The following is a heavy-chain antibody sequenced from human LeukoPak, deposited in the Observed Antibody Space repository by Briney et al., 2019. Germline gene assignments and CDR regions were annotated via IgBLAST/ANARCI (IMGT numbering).Heavy chain of an antibody. Sequence: SETLSLTCTVSGGSISSSSYYWGWIRQPPGKGLEWIRSIYYSGSTYYNPSLKSRVTISVDTSKNQFSLKLSSVTAADTAVYYCARFSPPNYWYFDLWGRGTLVTVSS. D-gene: IGHD3-3*02. J-gene: IGHJ2*01. CDR1: GGSISSSSYY. CDR2: IYYSGST. V-gene: IGHV4-39*07. CDR3: ARFSPPNYWYFDL.